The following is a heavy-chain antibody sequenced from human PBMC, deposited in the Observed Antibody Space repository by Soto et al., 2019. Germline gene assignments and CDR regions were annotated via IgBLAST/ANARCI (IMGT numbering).Heavy chain of an antibody. CDR3: ARVGTNNSDCSGGSCYSRYFDY. J-gene: IGHJ4*02. CDR1: GGSISSYY. V-gene: IGHV4-59*01. D-gene: IGHD2-15*01. CDR2: IYYSGST. Sequence: QVQLQESGPGLVKPSETLSLTCTVSGGSISSYYWSWIRQPPGKGLEWIGYIYYSGSTNYNPSLKSRVTISVDTSKNQLSLKLSSVTAADTAVYYCARVGTNNSDCSGGSCYSRYFDYWGQGTLVTVSS.